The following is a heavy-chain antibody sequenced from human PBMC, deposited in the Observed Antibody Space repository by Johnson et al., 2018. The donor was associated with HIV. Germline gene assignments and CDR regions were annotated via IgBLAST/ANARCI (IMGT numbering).Heavy chain of an antibody. D-gene: IGHD2-15*01. CDR2: ISYHGTNK. CDR1: GFTFSSYG. Sequence: QVQLVESGGGVVQPGRSLRLSCAASGFTFSSYGMHWVRQAPGKGLEWVAVISYHGTNKYYADSVKGRFTISRDNSKNTLYLQMNSLRAEDTAVYYCARERYGSQAIDGFDIWGQGTMVTVSS. V-gene: IGHV3-30*03. J-gene: IGHJ3*02. CDR3: ARERYGSQAIDGFDI.